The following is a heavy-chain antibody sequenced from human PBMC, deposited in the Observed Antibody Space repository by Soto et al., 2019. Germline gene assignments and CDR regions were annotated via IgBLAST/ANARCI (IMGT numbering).Heavy chain of an antibody. CDR2: INAGNGNT. D-gene: IGHD6-13*01. CDR3: ARSIAAAGRRMYYFDY. J-gene: IGHJ4*02. CDR1: GYTFTSYA. V-gene: IGHV1-3*01. Sequence: QVQLVQSGAEVKKPGASVKVSCKASGYTFTSYAMHWVRQAPGQRLEWMGWINAGNGNTKYSQKFQGRVTITRDTSASTAYMELSSLRSEDTAVYYCARSIAAAGRRMYYFDYWGQGTLVTVSS.